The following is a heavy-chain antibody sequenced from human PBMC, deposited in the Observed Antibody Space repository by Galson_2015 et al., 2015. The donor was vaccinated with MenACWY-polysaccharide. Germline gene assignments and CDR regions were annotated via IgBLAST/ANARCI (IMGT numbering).Heavy chain of an antibody. V-gene: IGHV4-38-2*01. D-gene: IGHD1-26*01. J-gene: IGHJ4*02. CDR1: GYSISSGYY. CDR2: IYHSGST. Sequence: LTCAVSGYSISSGYYWGWIRQPPGKGLEWIWSIYHSGSTYYNPSLKSRVTISADTSKNQFSLKLSSVTAADTAVYYCARVEKYSRSYYILHWGQGTLVTVSS. CDR3: ARVEKYSRSYYILH.